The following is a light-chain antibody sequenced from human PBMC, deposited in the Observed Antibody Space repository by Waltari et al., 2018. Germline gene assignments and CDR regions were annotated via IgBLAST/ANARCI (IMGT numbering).Light chain of an antibody. CDR3: GTWDSSLRGV. CDR1: SSNLGNNY. Sequence: QSVLTQPPSVSAAPGQKVTISCPGRSSNLGNNYLPWYQQLPGTAPKLLIYDNNKRPSGIPDRFSGSKSGTSATLGITGLQTGDEADYYCGTWDSSLRGVFGGGTKLTVL. J-gene: IGLJ2*01. V-gene: IGLV1-51*01. CDR2: DNN.